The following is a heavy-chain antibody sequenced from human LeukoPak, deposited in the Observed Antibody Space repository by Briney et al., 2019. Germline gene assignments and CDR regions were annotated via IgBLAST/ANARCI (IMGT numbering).Heavy chain of an antibody. Sequence: QPGGSLRLSCAASGFTFSSYWMSWVRQAPGKGLEWVANIKEDGSQKHYVDSVKGRFTISRDNAKNSLYLQMNSLRAEDTAVYYCAREEITMVRGVIATFFDYWGQGTLVTVSS. CDR3: AREEITMVRGVIATFFDY. D-gene: IGHD3-10*01. CDR2: IKEDGSQK. CDR1: GFTFSSYW. J-gene: IGHJ4*02. V-gene: IGHV3-7*01.